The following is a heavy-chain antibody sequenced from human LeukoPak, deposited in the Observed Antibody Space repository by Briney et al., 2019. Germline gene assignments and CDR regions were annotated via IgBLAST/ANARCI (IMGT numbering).Heavy chain of an antibody. D-gene: IGHD6-19*01. V-gene: IGHV1-18*01. CDR2: ISTYNGYA. J-gene: IGHJ6*04. CDR1: GYTFTSYG. Sequence: GASVKVSCKASGYTFTSYGISWVRQAPGQGLEWMGWISTYNGYANYAQKLQGRVTMTTETSTSTAYMEPRSLRSDDTAAYYCARNSSDWYGYMDVWGKGTTVTVSS. CDR3: ARNSSDWYGYMDV.